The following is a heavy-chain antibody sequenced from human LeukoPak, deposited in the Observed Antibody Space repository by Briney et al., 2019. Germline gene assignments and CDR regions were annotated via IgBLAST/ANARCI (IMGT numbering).Heavy chain of an antibody. D-gene: IGHD1-26*01. CDR2: INHSGST. CDR1: GGSFSGYY. V-gene: IGHV4-34*01. Sequence: PSETLSLTCAVYGGSFSGYYWSWIRQPPGKGLEWIGEINHSGSTNYNPSLKSRVTISVDTSKNQFSLKLSSVTAADTAVYYCARGRVPIVGATQIFDYWGQGTLVTVSS. CDR3: ARGRVPIVGATQIFDY. J-gene: IGHJ4*02.